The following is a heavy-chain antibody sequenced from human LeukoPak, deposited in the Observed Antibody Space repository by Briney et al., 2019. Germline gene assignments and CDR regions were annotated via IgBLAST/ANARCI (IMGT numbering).Heavy chain of an antibody. Sequence: SETLSLTCAVSGGPFSGYFWSWIRQSSGKGLEWIGEIHNSGTTNYNPSLNGRVTISEDTSKNQFYLNLSSVTAADTAVYYCARRYYYNLGSFPFDFWGQGTLVTVSS. CDR2: IHNSGTT. CDR1: GGPFSGYF. V-gene: IGHV4-34*01. CDR3: ARRYYYNLGSFPFDF. J-gene: IGHJ4*02. D-gene: IGHD3-10*01.